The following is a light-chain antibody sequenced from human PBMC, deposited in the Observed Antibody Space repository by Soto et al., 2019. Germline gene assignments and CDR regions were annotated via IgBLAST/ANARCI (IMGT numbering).Light chain of an antibody. J-gene: IGLJ1*01. CDR3: CSYAGGPYV. V-gene: IGLV2-11*01. CDR2: DVS. Sequence: QSALTQPRSVSGSPGQSVAISCTGTSSDVGGYDYVSWYQQHPGKAPNVIIFDVSKRPSGVPDRLSGSKSGNTASLTISGLQAEDEADYYCCSYAGGPYVFGTGTKVTVL. CDR1: SSDVGGYDY.